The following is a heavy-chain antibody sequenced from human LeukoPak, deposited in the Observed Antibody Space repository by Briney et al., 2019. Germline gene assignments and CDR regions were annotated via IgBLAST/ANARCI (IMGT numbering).Heavy chain of an antibody. V-gene: IGHV3-11*01. D-gene: IGHD5-18*01. CDR2: ISCSGNTI. Sequence: GGSLRLSCAASGFTFSDYYMSWIRHAPGKGLVGVSYISCSGNTIYYADSVKGLFTISRDKAQNPLYPQINRRRAEDTAVYYCARGSEYSYGYVVHAFDIWGEGTMVTVSS. CDR1: GFTFSDYY. J-gene: IGHJ3*02. CDR3: ARGSEYSYGYVVHAFDI.